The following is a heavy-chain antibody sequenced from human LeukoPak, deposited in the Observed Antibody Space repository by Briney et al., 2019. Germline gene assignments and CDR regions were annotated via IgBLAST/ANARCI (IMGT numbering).Heavy chain of an antibody. Sequence: PGGSLRLSCAASGFTFSSYSMNWVRQAPGKGLEWVSSISSSSSYIYYADSVKGRFTISRDNAKNSLYLQMNSLRAEDTAVYYCARDRCSGGSCLDYWGQGTLVTVSS. V-gene: IGHV3-21*01. CDR1: GFTFSSYS. D-gene: IGHD2-15*01. J-gene: IGHJ4*02. CDR2: ISSSSSYI. CDR3: ARDRCSGGSCLDY.